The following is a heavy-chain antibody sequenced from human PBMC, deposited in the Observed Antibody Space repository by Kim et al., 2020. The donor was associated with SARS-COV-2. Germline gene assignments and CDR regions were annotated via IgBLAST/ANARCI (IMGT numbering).Heavy chain of an antibody. V-gene: IGHV3-23*01. J-gene: IGHJ4*02. D-gene: IGHD3-10*01. CDR3: AKDYYGSGSFSDY. Sequence: YADSVNARFTISRDNSKNTLYLQTNSLRAEDTAVDYCAKDYYGSGSFSDYWGQGTLVTVSS.